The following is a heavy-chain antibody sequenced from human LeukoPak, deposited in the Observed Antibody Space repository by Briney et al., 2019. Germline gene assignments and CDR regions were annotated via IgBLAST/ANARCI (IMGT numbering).Heavy chain of an antibody. Sequence: GGSLRLSCAASGFTFSSYWMQWVRQAPGKGLVWVSRINSDGSSTSYADSVKGRFTISRDNAKNTLYLQMNSLRAEDTAVYYCARLRGIAARVGLDYWGQGTLVTVSS. V-gene: IGHV3-74*01. CDR1: GFTFSSYW. CDR3: ARLRGIAARVGLDY. CDR2: INSDGSST. J-gene: IGHJ4*02. D-gene: IGHD6-6*01.